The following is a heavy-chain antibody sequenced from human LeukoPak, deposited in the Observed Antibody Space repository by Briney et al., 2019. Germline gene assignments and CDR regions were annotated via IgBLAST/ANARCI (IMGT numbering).Heavy chain of an antibody. CDR2: ISGSGGST. CDR1: GFTFDDYA. J-gene: IGHJ4*02. V-gene: IGHV3-23*01. D-gene: IGHD6-13*01. Sequence: PGRSLRLSCAASGFTFDDYAMHWVRQAPGKGLEWVSAISGSGGSTYYADSVKGRFTISRDNSKNTLYLQMNSLRAEDTAVYYCAKDKMGSSQSTFDYWGQGTLVTVSS. CDR3: AKDKMGSSQSTFDY.